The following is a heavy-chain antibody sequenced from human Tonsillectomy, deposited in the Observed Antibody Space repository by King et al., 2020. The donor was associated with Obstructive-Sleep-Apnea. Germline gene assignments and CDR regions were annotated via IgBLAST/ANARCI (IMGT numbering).Heavy chain of an antibody. Sequence: QLVQSGAEVKKPGASVKVSCKASGYTFTGYYIHWVRQAPGQGLEWMGWINPNSGGTNYAQKFQDWVTMTRDTSISTAYMEVSRLRSDDTAVYYCARDLRSQNIASSSTCYETSLEYWGQGTLVIVSS. CDR3: ARDLRSQNIASSSTCYETSLEY. CDR2: INPNSGGT. CDR1: GYTFTGYY. D-gene: IGHD6-13*01. V-gene: IGHV1-2*04. J-gene: IGHJ4*02.